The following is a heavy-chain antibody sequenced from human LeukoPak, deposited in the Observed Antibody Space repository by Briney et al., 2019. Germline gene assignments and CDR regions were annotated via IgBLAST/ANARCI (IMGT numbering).Heavy chain of an antibody. D-gene: IGHD3-3*01. CDR1: GFTFSSYS. V-gene: IGHV3-21*01. Sequence: GGSLRLSCAASGFTFSSYSMNWVRQAPGKGLEWVSSISSSSSYIYYADSVKGRFTISRDNAKNSLYLQMNSLRAEDTAVYYCASYDFWSGYRPPLDHWGQGTLVTVSS. CDR3: ASYDFWSGYRPPLDH. J-gene: IGHJ4*02. CDR2: ISSSSSYI.